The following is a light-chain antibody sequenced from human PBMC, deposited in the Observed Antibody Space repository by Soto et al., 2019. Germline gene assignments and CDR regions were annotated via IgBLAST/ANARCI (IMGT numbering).Light chain of an antibody. CDR2: AAS. CDR1: QSISSY. CDR3: QQSYST. J-gene: IGKJ4*01. Sequence: DIQMTQTPSSLSASVGDRFSITCRASQSISSYLNWYQQKPGKAPKLLIYAASSLQSGVPSRFSGSGSGTDFTLTISSLQPEDFATYYCQQSYSTFGGGTKVDIK. V-gene: IGKV1-39*01.